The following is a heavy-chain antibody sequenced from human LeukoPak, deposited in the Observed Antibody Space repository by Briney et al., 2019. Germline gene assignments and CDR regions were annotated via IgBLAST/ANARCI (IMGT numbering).Heavy chain of an antibody. J-gene: IGHJ4*02. CDR2: VVGSGAAT. D-gene: IGHD4-17*01. CDR1: GFTFSSFA. V-gene: IGHV3-23*01. CDR3: AKRDYGFDSAPPLFDY. Sequence: GSLRLSCAASGFTFSSFAMSWVRQAPGKGLEWVANVVGSGAATYYADPVKGRFTISRDNSKNMLFLRMNSLRVDDTALYYCAKRDYGFDSAPPLFDYWGQGALVTVSS.